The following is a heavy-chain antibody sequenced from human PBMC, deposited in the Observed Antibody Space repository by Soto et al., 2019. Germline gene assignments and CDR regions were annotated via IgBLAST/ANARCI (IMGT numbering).Heavy chain of an antibody. V-gene: IGHV3-33*01. Sequence: QVQLVESGGGVVQPGRSLRLSCAASGFTFSSYGMHWVRQAPGKGLEGGAVIWYDGSNKNYADSVKGRFTFSRDNSKNTLYLQMNSLRAEDTAVYYCARDDQDIVVVVAATPRGGAFDIWGQGTMVTVSS. D-gene: IGHD2-15*01. J-gene: IGHJ3*02. CDR2: IWYDGSNK. CDR1: GFTFSSYG. CDR3: ARDDQDIVVVVAATPRGGAFDI.